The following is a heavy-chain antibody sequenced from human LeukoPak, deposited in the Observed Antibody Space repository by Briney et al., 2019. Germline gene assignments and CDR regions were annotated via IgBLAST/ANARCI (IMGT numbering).Heavy chain of an antibody. CDR3: ARGNYGGNVYDS. V-gene: IGHV3-74*01. CDR1: GFTFNNYW. D-gene: IGHD4-23*01. CDR2: INTDGSTT. Sequence: PGGSLRLPCAASGFTFNNYWMHWVRQAPGKGLVWVSHINTDGSTTTYADSVKGRFTISRDNAMNTLYLQMNSLRAEDSAVYFCARGNYGGNVYDSWGQGTLVTVSS. J-gene: IGHJ4*02.